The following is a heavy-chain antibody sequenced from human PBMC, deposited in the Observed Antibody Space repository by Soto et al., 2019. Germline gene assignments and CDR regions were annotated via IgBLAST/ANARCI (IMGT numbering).Heavy chain of an antibody. Sequence: ASVKVSCKASGFTFTSYDIDWVRQAPGQGLEWMGWMNPNSGNTGYAQKFQGRVTMTRNTSISTAYMELSSLRSEDTAVYYCARGLWYCSGGGCRAYYYYYMDVWGKGTTVTVSS. CDR1: GFTFTSYD. D-gene: IGHD2-15*01. CDR2: MNPNSGNT. CDR3: ARGLWYCSGGGCRAYYYYYMDV. J-gene: IGHJ6*03. V-gene: IGHV1-8*01.